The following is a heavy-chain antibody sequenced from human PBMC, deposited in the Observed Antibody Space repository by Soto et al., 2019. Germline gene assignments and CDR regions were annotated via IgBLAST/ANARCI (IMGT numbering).Heavy chain of an antibody. D-gene: IGHD3-3*01. V-gene: IGHV3-33*01. CDR3: ARDSAELYYDFWSGPAYYFDY. CDR2: IWYDGSNK. J-gene: IGHJ4*02. CDR1: GFTFSSYG. Sequence: GGSLRLSCAASGFTFSSYGMHWVRQAPGKGLEWVAVIWYDGSNKYYADSVKGRFTISRDNSKNTLYLQMNSLRAEDTAVYYCARDSAELYYDFWSGPAYYFDYWGQGTLVTVSS.